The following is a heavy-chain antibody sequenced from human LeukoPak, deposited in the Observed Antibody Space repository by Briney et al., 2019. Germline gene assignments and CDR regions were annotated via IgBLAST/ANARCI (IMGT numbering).Heavy chain of an antibody. J-gene: IGHJ5*02. D-gene: IGHD1-14*01. V-gene: IGHV3-11*01. CDR1: GFTFSDYY. Sequence: GGSLRLSCAASGFTFSDYYMSWIRQAPGKGLEWVSYISSSGSTIYYADSVKGRFTISRDNAKNSLYLQMNSLRAEDTAVYYCAREATVPPISRTGWFDPWGQGTLVTVSS. CDR2: ISSSGSTI. CDR3: AREATVPPISRTGWFDP.